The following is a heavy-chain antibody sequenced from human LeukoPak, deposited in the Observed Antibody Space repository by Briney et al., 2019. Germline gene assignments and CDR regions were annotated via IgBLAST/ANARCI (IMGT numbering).Heavy chain of an antibody. Sequence: SETLSLTCTVSGGSISSYYWSWIRQPPGKGLEWIACISYSGSNKYNTSLKSRVTISVDTSKNQLSLKLSSVTAADTAVYYCAREPGFDSSGYLNWFDPWGQGTLVTVSS. D-gene: IGHD3-22*01. CDR3: AREPGFDSSGYLNWFDP. CDR1: GGSISSYY. J-gene: IGHJ5*02. CDR2: ISYSGSN. V-gene: IGHV4-59*01.